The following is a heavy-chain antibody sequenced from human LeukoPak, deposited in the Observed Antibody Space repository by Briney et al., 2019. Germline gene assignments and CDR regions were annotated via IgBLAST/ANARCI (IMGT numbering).Heavy chain of an antibody. CDR1: GFTLSSHA. CDR3: ARIIRAYCSGGSCEWFDP. CDR2: ISYDGSNK. J-gene: IGHJ5*02. Sequence: GRSLRLSCAASGFTLSSHAIHWVRQAPGKGLEWVAVISYDGSNKYYADSVKGRFTISRDNSKNTLYLQMNSLRAEDTAVYYCARIIRAYCSGGSCEWFDPWGQGTLVTVSS. D-gene: IGHD2-15*01. V-gene: IGHV3-30*04.